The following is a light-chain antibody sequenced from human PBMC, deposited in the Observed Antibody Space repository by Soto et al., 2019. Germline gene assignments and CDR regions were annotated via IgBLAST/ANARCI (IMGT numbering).Light chain of an antibody. CDR3: QQYAGAPLT. CDR1: QTLSINS. V-gene: IGKV3-20*01. Sequence: EIVLTQSPDTLSLSPGERATLFCRASQTLSINSLAWYQQKPGQAPRLLIYAAPTRHTGIPDRFNGSGSGTDFALTINRLEPDDFAVYFCQQYAGAPLTFGPGTKVDI. J-gene: IGKJ3*01. CDR2: AAP.